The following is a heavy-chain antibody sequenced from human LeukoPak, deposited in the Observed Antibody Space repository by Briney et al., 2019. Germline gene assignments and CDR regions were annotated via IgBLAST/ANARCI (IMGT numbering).Heavy chain of an antibody. CDR3: ARGQDGSGSYFYYFYIDV. D-gene: IGHD3-10*01. Sequence: GGSLRLSCAASGFTFSSYWMTWVRQAPGKGLEWVSIFYRGGSTYYADSVKGRFTVSRDNSKNILYLQMNSLRAEDTAVYYCARGQDGSGSYFYYFYIDVWGKGTTVTISS. V-gene: IGHV3-66*01. J-gene: IGHJ6*03. CDR1: GFTFSSYW. CDR2: FYRGGST.